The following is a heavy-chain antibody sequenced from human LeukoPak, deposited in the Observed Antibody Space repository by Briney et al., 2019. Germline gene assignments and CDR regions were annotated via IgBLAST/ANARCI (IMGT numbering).Heavy chain of an antibody. V-gene: IGHV3-30*04. CDR3: ARDRGFDY. CDR1: GFTFSSYA. J-gene: IGHJ4*02. D-gene: IGHD2-15*01. CDR2: ISYDGSNK. Sequence: WGSLRLSCAASGFTFSSYAMHWVRQAPGKGLEWVAVISYDGSNKYYADSVKGRFTISRDNAKNSLYLQMNSLRAEDTAVYYCARDRGFDYWGQGTLVTVSS.